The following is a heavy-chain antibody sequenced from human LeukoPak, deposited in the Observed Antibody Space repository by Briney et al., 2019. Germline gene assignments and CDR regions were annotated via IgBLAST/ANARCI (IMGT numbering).Heavy chain of an antibody. CDR2: IYYSGST. CDR1: GYSISSGYY. CDR3: ARGMLAYCGGDCYSRYYYYMDV. D-gene: IGHD2-21*02. Sequence: KASETLSLTCTVSGYSISSGYYWSWIRQPPGKGLEWIGYIYYSGSTNYNPSLKSRVTISVDTSKNQFSLKLSSVTAADTAVYYCARGMLAYCGGDCYSRYYYYMDVWGKGTTVTISS. J-gene: IGHJ6*03. V-gene: IGHV4-61*01.